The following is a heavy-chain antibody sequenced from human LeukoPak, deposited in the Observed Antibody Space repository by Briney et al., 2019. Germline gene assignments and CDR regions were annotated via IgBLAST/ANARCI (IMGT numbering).Heavy chain of an antibody. CDR2: ISWNSGSI. Sequence: QSGGSLRLSCAASGFTFDDYAMHWVRQAPGKGLEWVSGISWNSGSIGYADSVKGRFTISRDNAKNSLYLQMNSLRAEDTALYYCAKDIDPYCSSTSCSPGWFDPWGQGTLVTVPS. V-gene: IGHV3-9*01. CDR1: GFTFDDYA. D-gene: IGHD2-2*01. J-gene: IGHJ5*02. CDR3: AKDIDPYCSSTSCSPGWFDP.